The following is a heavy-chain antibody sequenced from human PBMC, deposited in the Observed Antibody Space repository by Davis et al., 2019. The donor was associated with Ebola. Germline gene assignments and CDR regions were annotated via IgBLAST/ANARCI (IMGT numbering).Heavy chain of an antibody. Sequence: AASVKVSCKASGGTFSSYAISWVRQAPGQGLEWMGRIIPILGIANYAQKFQGRVTITADKSTSTAYMELRSLRSDDTAVYYCARAPTYYYDSSGYWGFDYWGQGTLVTVSS. CDR1: GGTFSSYA. D-gene: IGHD3-22*01. CDR3: ARAPTYYYDSSGYWGFDY. J-gene: IGHJ4*02. CDR2: IIPILGIA. V-gene: IGHV1-69*04.